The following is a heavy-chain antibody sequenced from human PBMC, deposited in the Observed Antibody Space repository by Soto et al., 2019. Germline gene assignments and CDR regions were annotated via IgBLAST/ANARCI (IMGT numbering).Heavy chain of an antibody. CDR2: VYFSGST. J-gene: IGHJ3*01. CDR3: TRHLDIGDRGYGQSNV. V-gene: IGHV4-59*02. CDR1: CRSVCRYY. Sequence: PTESLCLTCTIPCRSVCRYYCNLIPQTPGKGLEWIGYVYFSGSTNYNPSLKSRVLISIETSRNQFSLKLSSVTAADTAVYNCTRHLDIGDRGYGQSNVCCQAIRLAVSS. D-gene: IGHD5-12*01.